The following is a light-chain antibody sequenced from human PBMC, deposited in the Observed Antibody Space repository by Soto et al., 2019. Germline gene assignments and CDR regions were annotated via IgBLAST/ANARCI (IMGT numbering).Light chain of an antibody. J-gene: IGKJ5*01. CDR3: PHYDSLPIT. Sequence: DIVMTQSPLSLPVTPGEPASISCRSSQSLLHSNGNTYLDWYLQKPGQSPQLLIYLFSNRASGVPDRFSGSGSGTDFTLTISRLEPEDFAVFYCPHYDSLPITFGQGTRLEIK. CDR2: LFS. V-gene: IGKV2-28*01. CDR1: QSLLHSNGNTY.